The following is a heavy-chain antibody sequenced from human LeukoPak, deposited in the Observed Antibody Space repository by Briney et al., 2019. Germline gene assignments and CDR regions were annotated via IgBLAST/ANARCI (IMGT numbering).Heavy chain of an antibody. CDR2: INPNNGGT. V-gene: IGHV1-2*02. Sequence: GASVKVSCKASGGTFSSYAISWVRQAPGQGLEWMGWINPNNGGTIYARKFQGRVTMTRDTSISTAYMELSRLRSDDTAVYYCARAGGYSYGELGAFDIWGQGTMVTVSS. J-gene: IGHJ3*02. CDR3: ARAGGYSYGELGAFDI. D-gene: IGHD5-18*01. CDR1: GGTFSSYA.